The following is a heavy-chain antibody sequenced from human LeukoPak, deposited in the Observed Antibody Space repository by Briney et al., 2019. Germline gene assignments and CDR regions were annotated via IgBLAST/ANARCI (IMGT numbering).Heavy chain of an antibody. J-gene: IGHJ4*02. D-gene: IGHD2-21*01. V-gene: IGHV3-66*02. CDR1: GFTVSSNY. Sequence: GGSLRLSCAASGFTVSSNYMSWIRQAPGKGLEWVAVIYSGGSTYYADSVKGRFTISGDNSKNTLYLQMNSLRAEDTAVYYCARDYSLAYWGQGTLVTVSS. CDR2: IYSGGST. CDR3: ARDYSLAY.